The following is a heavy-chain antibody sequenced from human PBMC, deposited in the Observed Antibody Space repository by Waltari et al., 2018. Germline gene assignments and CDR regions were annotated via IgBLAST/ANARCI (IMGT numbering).Heavy chain of an antibody. V-gene: IGHV1-2*06. CDR1: GYTFTGYY. CDR2: INPNSGGT. Sequence: QVQLVQSGAEVKKPGASVKVSCKASGYTFTGYYMHWVRQAPGQGLEWMGRINPNSGGTNYAQKLQGRVTMTRDTSISTAYMELSRLRSDDTAVYYCARDKMGGGSYSYYYYYMDVWGKGTTVTVSS. CDR3: ARDKMGGGSYSYYYYYMDV. D-gene: IGHD1-26*01. J-gene: IGHJ6*03.